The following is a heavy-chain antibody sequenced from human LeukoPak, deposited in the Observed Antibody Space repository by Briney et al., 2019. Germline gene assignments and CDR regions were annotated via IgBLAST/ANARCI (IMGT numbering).Heavy chain of an antibody. CDR1: GYTFTGYY. CDR3: ARDKRYSSPELDY. D-gene: IGHD6-13*01. Sequence: ASVKVSCKASGYTFTGYYMHWVRQAPGQGLEWMGRINPNSGGTNYAQKFQGRVTMTRDTSISTAYMELSRLRSDDTAVYYCARDKRYSSPELDYWGQGTLVTVSS. CDR2: INPNSGGT. J-gene: IGHJ4*02. V-gene: IGHV1-2*06.